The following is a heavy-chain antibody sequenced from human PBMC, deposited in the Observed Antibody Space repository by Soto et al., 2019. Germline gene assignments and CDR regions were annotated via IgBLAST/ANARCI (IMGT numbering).Heavy chain of an antibody. CDR2: INAGNGNT. Sequence: RPSVNVSCKASGYTFTSYAMHWVRQAPGQRLEWMVWINAGNGNTKYSQKFQGRVTITRDTSASTAYMELSSLRSEDTAVYYCAKVFSSGWHFECWGQGTLVTVSS. J-gene: IGHJ4*02. V-gene: IGHV1-3*01. CDR3: AKVFSSGWHFEC. D-gene: IGHD6-19*01. CDR1: GYTFTSYA.